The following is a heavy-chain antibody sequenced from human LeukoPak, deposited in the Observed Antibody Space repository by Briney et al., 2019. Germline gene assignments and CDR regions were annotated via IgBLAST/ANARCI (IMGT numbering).Heavy chain of an antibody. CDR3: ARAGYDSSGYYDY. J-gene: IGHJ4*02. CDR2: ISSSSSYI. D-gene: IGHD3-22*01. CDR1: GFTFSSYS. Sequence: GGSLRLSCAASGFTFSSYSMNWVRQAPGKGLEWVSSISSSSSYIYYADSVKGRFTISRDNAKNSLYLQMNSLRAEDTAVYYCARAGYDSSGYYDYWGQGTLVTVSS. V-gene: IGHV3-21*01.